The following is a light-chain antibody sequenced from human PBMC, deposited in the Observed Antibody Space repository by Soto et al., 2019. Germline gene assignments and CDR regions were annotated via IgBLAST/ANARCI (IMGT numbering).Light chain of an antibody. CDR3: QQSYGTPWT. J-gene: IGKJ1*01. CDR2: ASS. V-gene: IGKV1-39*01. CDR1: QDISNY. Sequence: DIQMTQSPSSLSASVGDRVSITCGASQDISNYLNWYQQKPGKAPKVLIYASSNLQSGVPSRFSGSGSGTDFTLTISSLKPEDSATYYCQQSYGTPWTFGRGTKVDIK.